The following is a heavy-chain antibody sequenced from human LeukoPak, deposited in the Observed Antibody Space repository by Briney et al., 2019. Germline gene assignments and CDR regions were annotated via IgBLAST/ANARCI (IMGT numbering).Heavy chain of an antibody. CDR1: RFTFSSYA. J-gene: IGHJ4*02. D-gene: IGHD3-22*01. CDR2: ISGSGGST. V-gene: IGHV3-23*01. CDR3: ARVRGSGYYKGVPYFDY. Sequence: GGSLRLSCAASRFTFSSYAMSWVRQAPGKGLEWVSGISGSGGSTDYADSVKGRFTISRDNAKNSLYLQMNSLRAEDTAVYYCARVRGSGYYKGVPYFDYWGQGTLVTVSS.